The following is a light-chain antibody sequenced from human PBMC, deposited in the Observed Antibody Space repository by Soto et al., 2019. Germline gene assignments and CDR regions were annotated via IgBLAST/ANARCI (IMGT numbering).Light chain of an antibody. CDR3: CSYAGSYKGYV. CDR2: DVS. V-gene: IGLV2-11*01. Sequence: QSALTQPRSVSGSPGQSVTISGTGTSSDVGGYNYVSWYQQHPGKAPKFMIYDVSKRPSGVPDRFSGSKSGNTASLTISGLQAEDEADYYCCSYAGSYKGYVFGTGTKLTVL. CDR1: SSDVGGYNY. J-gene: IGLJ1*01.